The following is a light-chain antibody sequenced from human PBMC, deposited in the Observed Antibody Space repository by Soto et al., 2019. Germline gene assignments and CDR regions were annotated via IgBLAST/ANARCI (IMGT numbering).Light chain of an antibody. V-gene: IGLV2-14*01. CDR1: SSDVGGYNY. CDR2: DVS. J-gene: IGLJ2*01. Sequence: QSALTQPASVSGSPGQSITISCTGTSSDVGGYNYVSWYQANPGRAPKLIIYDVSNRPSGISNRFSGSKSGNTASLTISGLQAEDEADYYCRSYTSSGTLVVFGGGTKLTVL. CDR3: RSYTSSGTLVV.